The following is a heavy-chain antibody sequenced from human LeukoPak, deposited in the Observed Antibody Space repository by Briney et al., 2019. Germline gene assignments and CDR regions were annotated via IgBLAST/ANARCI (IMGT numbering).Heavy chain of an antibody. D-gene: IGHD3-22*01. CDR3: ARSLGTYSSGYCKHHFDY. J-gene: IGHJ4*02. Sequence: PGESLKISCKGSRYSFTTYWIGWVRQMPGKGLEWMGIIYPGDSDTRYSPSFQGQVTISVDKSISTAYLQWSSLKASDTAMYYCARSLGTYSSGYCKHHFDYWGQGTLVTVSS. V-gene: IGHV5-51*03. CDR2: IYPGDSDT. CDR1: RYSFTTYW.